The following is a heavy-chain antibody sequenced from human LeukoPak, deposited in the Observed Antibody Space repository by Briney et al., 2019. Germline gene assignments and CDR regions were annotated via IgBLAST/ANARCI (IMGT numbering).Heavy chain of an antibody. V-gene: IGHV3-43*02. CDR1: GFTFDDYA. Sequence: GGSLRLSCAASGFTFDDYAMHWVRQAPGKGLEWVSLISGDGGSTYYADSVKGRFTISRDNSKNSLYLQMNSLRTEDTASYYCAKDFGYYDSSGYYSSWGQGTLVTVSS. CDR2: ISGDGGST. D-gene: IGHD3-22*01. J-gene: IGHJ5*02. CDR3: AKDFGYYDSSGYYSS.